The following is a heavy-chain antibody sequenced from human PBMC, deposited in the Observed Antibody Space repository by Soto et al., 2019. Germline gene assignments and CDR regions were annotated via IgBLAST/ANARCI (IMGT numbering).Heavy chain of an antibody. CDR1: GGSLSGFY. Sequence: PSETLSLTCVVNGGSLSGFYWTWVRQPPGKGLEWIGEINQSGSFNHNPSLKSRVHISVQTSKNQFSLNLLSVTAADTAVYYCARGRDYSYFDPWGQGILVTVSS. CDR2: INQSGSF. V-gene: IGHV4-34*01. J-gene: IGHJ5*02. CDR3: ARGRDYSYFDP. D-gene: IGHD4-4*01.